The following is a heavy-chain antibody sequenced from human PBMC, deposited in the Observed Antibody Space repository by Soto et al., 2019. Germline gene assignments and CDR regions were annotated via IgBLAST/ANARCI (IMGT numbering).Heavy chain of an antibody. J-gene: IGHJ6*02. V-gene: IGHV3-23*01. Sequence: EVQLLESGGGLVQPGGSLRLSCAASGFTCSSYAMSWVRQAPGKGLVWVSAISGSGGSTYYAVSVKGRFTISRDNSNNTLYLQMNSLRAEDTAVYYCATDDFWSGYYAYYYYGMDVWGQGTTVTVSS. CDR2: ISGSGGST. D-gene: IGHD3-3*01. CDR3: ATDDFWSGYYAYYYYGMDV. CDR1: GFTCSSYA.